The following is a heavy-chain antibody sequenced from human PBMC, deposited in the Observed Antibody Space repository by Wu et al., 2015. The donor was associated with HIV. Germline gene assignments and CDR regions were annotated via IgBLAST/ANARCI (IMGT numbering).Heavy chain of an antibody. CDR2: INPNSGGT. V-gene: IGHV1-2*02. CDR3: ARDSLVRQWVTLGYYYYGMDV. Sequence: QVQLVQSGAEVKKPGASVKVSCKASGYTFTGYYMHWVRQAPGQGLEWMGWINPNSGGTNYAQKFQGRVTMTRDTSISTAYMELSRLRSDDTAVYYCARDSLVRQWVTLGYYYYGMDVWGQGTTVTVSS. D-gene: IGHD6-19*01. CDR1: GYTFTGYY. J-gene: IGHJ6*02.